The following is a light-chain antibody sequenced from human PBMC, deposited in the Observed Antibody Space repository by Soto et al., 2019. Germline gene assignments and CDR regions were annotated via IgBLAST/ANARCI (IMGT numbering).Light chain of an antibody. CDR3: SSYTSSSTLV. CDR1: SSDVGGYNY. Sequence: QSALTQPASVSGSPGQSITISCTGTSSDVGGYNYVSWYQHHPGKAPKLMIYEVSNRPSGVSNRFYGSKSGNTASLTISGLQSEDEADYYCSSYTSSSTLVFGTGTQLTVL. V-gene: IGLV2-14*01. J-gene: IGLJ1*01. CDR2: EVS.